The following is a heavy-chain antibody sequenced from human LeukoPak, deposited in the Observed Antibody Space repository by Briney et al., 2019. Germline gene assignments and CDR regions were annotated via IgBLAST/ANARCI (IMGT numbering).Heavy chain of an antibody. V-gene: IGHV1-18*01. CDR1: GYTFTSYT. Sequence: ASVKVSFKASGYTFTSYTINWVRQAPGQGLEWMGWISVHNGNTKYAQKLQGRVTLTTDTSTSTAYMELRSLRSDDTAVYYCARDRMILGVPFDYWGQGTLVTVSS. CDR2: ISVHNGNT. CDR3: ARDRMILGVPFDY. J-gene: IGHJ4*02. D-gene: IGHD3-10*01.